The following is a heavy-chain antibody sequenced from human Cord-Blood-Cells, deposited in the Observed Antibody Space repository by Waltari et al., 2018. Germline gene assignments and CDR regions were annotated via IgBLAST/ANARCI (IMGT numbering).Heavy chain of an antibody. D-gene: IGHD5-12*01. CDR2: IYYSGST. V-gene: IGHV4-39*01. J-gene: IGHJ5*02. CDR3: ARHCKMATIGDWFDP. CDR1: AGPISSRSYY. Sequence: QLQLQASGPGLVKPSSPLSLPCTVSAGPISSRSYYWGWIRQPPGKGLEWSGSIYYSGSTYYNPSLKSRVTISVDTSKNQFSLKLSSVTAADTAVYYCARHCKMATIGDWFDPWGQGTLVTVSS.